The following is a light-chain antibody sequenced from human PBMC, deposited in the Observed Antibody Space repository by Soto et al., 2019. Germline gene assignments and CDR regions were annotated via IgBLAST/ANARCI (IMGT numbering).Light chain of an antibody. CDR3: QKYDIWPPYT. Sequence: EIVMTQSPATMSVSPGERATLSCRASQSMGSNVAWYQQKPGQAPRLLIYGASTRAAGIPARFSGSGSGTEFTLTITRLQSEDFAIYYCQKYDIWPPYTFGQGTKVDIK. CDR2: GAS. CDR1: QSMGSN. J-gene: IGKJ2*01. V-gene: IGKV3-15*01.